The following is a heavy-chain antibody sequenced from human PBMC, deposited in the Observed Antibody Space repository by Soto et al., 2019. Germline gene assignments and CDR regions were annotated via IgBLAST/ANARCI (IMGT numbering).Heavy chain of an antibody. CDR3: AIVISGRYYSDY. J-gene: IGHJ4*02. Sequence: ASVQVSCKASGYTFTSYGDNWVRQAPGQGLEWMGWISVYNGNTKYAENLQGRVTMTADTSTSTAYMELMSLASDDTAVYYCAIVISGRYYSDYWGQGTLVTVSS. D-gene: IGHD6-19*01. CDR2: ISVYNGNT. CDR1: GYTFTSYG. V-gene: IGHV1-18*04.